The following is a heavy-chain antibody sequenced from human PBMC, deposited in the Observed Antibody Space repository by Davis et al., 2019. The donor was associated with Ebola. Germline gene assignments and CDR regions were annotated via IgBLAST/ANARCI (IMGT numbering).Heavy chain of an antibody. CDR1: GYTFTSYA. Sequence: SVKVSCKASGYTFTSYAISWVRQAPGQGLEWMGGIIPIFGTANYAQKFQGRVTITADESTSTAYMELSSLRSEDTAVYYCAREEEYCSSTSCYRYYYYGMDVWGKGTTVTVSS. J-gene: IGHJ6*04. CDR2: IIPIFGTA. V-gene: IGHV1-69*13. D-gene: IGHD2-2*01. CDR3: AREEEYCSSTSCYRYYYYGMDV.